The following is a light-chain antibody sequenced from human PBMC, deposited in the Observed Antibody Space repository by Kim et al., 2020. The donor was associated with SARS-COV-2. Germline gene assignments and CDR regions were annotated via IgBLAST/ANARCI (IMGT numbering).Light chain of an antibody. Sequence: YYASWYQQKPGQAPVLVIYGQNNRPSGIPDRFSGSSSGNTASLTITGAQAEDEADYYCNSRDSSGNHYVFGTGTKVTVL. V-gene: IGLV3-19*01. CDR3: NSRDSSGNHYV. J-gene: IGLJ1*01. CDR2: GQN. CDR1: YY.